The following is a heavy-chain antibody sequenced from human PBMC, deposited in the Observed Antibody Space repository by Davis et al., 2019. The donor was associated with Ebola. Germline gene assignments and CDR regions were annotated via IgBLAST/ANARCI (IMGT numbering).Heavy chain of an antibody. V-gene: IGHV1-2*02. CDR1: GYSFTGYY. Sequence: ASVTVSCKASGYSFTGYYRHWVRQAPGQGLEWLGWIKPSSGGTTYAQKFQGRVTMTSDTSTGTVYMELLRLMSDDTAVYYCARDAVGDNILKLDYWGQGTLVTVSS. CDR2: IKPSSGGT. D-gene: IGHD4-17*01. CDR3: ARDAVGDNILKLDY. J-gene: IGHJ4*02.